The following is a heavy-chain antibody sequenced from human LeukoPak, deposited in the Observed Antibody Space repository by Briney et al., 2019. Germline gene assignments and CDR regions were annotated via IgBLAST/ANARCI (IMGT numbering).Heavy chain of an antibody. CDR3: AKDQTTHVVVPAAPDY. V-gene: IGHV3-53*05. J-gene: IGHJ4*02. CDR1: GFTVSSNY. Sequence: GGSLRLSCAASGFTVSSNYMSWVRQAPGKGLEWVSVIYGGGSTYYADSVKGRFTMSRDNSKNTLYLQMNSLRAEDTAVYYCAKDQTTHVVVPAAPDYWGQGTLVTVSS. CDR2: IYGGGST. D-gene: IGHD2-2*01.